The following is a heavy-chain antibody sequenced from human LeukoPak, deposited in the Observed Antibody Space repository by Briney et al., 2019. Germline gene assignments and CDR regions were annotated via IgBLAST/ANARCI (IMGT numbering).Heavy chain of an antibody. V-gene: IGHV4-59*01. CDR3: ARARYREINYAYAGGFYYMDV. Sequence: SQTPSLTCTVSGGSLSPYYWSWIRQSPGKGLEWIGYISYIGSTNSHPSLKSRVTISVDMSKPQFYLELSSVTAADTAVYYCARARYREINYAYAGGFYYMDVWGKGTTVTVSS. D-gene: IGHD1-26*01. CDR2: ISYIGST. J-gene: IGHJ6*03. CDR1: GGSLSPYY.